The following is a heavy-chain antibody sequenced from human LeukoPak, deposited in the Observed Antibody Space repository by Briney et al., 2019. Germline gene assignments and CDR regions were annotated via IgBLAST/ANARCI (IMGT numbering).Heavy chain of an antibody. V-gene: IGHV4-59*12. Sequence: KTSETLSLTCTVSGGSISSYYWSWIRQPPGKGLEWIGYIYYSGSTYYNPSLKSRVTISVDTSKNQFSLKLSSVTAADTAVYYCARGTDDAFDIWGQGTMVTVSS. CDR3: ARGTDDAFDI. CDR2: IYYSGST. CDR1: GGSISSYY. J-gene: IGHJ3*02.